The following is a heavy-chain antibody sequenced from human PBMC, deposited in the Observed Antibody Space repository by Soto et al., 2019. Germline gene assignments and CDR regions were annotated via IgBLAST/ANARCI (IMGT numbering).Heavy chain of an antibody. CDR1: GGSFSGYY. J-gene: IGHJ4*02. CDR3: AGRTPITIFGVVRRYFDY. CDR2: INHSGST. Sequence: SETLSLTCAVYGGSFSGYYWSWIRQPPGKGLEWIGEINHSGSTNYNPSLKSRVTISVDTSKNQFSLKLSSVTAADTAVYYCAGRTPITIFGVVRRYFDYWGQGTLVTVSS. V-gene: IGHV4-34*01. D-gene: IGHD3-3*01.